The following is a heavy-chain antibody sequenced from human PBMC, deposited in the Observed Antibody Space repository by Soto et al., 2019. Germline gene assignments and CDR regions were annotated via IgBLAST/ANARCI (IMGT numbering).Heavy chain of an antibody. D-gene: IGHD1-26*01. Sequence: SETLSLTCTVSGGSISSYYWSWIRQPPGKGLEWIGYIYYSGSTNYSPSLKSRVTISVDTSKNQFSLKLSSVTAADTAVYYCARGGIVGATAFFDYWGQGTLVTVSS. J-gene: IGHJ4*02. V-gene: IGHV4-59*01. CDR2: IYYSGST. CDR3: ARGGIVGATAFFDY. CDR1: GGSISSYY.